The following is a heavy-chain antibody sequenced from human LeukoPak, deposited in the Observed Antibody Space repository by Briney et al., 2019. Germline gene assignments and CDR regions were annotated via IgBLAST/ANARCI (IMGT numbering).Heavy chain of an antibody. CDR3: ARDFIAFDI. CDR1: GFTFSSYW. CDR2: IKQDGSEN. J-gene: IGHJ3*02. V-gene: IGHV3-7*01. Sequence: GGSLRLSCVASGFTFSSYWMSWVRQAPGKGLEWVANIKQDGSENFYVDSVKGRFTISRDNAKNSLYLQMNSLRAEDTAVYYCARDFIAFDIWGQGTMVTVSS.